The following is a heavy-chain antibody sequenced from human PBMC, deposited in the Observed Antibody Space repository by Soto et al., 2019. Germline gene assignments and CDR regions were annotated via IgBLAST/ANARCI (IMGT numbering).Heavy chain of an antibody. CDR1: PFTFSNFA. Sequence: EHLVESGGGLVQPGGSLRLSCVAPPFTFSNFAMSWVRQAPGEGLEWVSGISGSGATASYADFVKGRFTISRDNSKNTLYLQMNSLRADDTAVYFCLARYCIRTRCYRTEDGFDVWGRGTTVTVSS. J-gene: IGHJ6*02. V-gene: IGHV3-23*04. D-gene: IGHD2-2*01. CDR3: LARYCIRTRCYRTEDGFDV. CDR2: ISGSGATA.